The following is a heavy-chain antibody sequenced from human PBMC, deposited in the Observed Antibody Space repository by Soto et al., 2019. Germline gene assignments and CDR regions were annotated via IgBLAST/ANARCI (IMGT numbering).Heavy chain of an antibody. CDR2: ISGSGTTT. J-gene: IGHJ5*02. Sequence: EVQLVESGGGLVQPGGSLRLSCAGYGFTFSSYEMNWVRQAPGKGLEWVPFISGSGTTTYYADSVRGRFTISRDNTKNSLYLQMNSLSAEDTGVYYCTRVLYGTSWGQGTLVTVSS. D-gene: IGHD2-2*02. CDR1: GFTFSSYE. V-gene: IGHV3-48*03. CDR3: TRVLYGTS.